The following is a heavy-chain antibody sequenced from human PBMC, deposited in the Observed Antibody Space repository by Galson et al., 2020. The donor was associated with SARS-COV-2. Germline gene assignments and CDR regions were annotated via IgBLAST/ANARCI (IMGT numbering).Heavy chain of an antibody. Sequence: GESLKISCRGSGYSFARYWIGWVRQMPEKGLEWMGIIYPDYSESRNSPSFQGRVTVSADKSISTAYLQLSSLKAADTAMYDCARGGGYFDRSGLLDFWGQGTQVTVSS. CDR1: GYSFARYW. V-gene: IGHV5-51*01. CDR2: IYPDYSES. D-gene: IGHD3-22*01. J-gene: IGHJ4*02. CDR3: ARGGGYFDRSGLLDF.